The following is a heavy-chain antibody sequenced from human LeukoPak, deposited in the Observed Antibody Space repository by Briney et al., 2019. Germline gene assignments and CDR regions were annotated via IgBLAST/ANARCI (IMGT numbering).Heavy chain of an antibody. CDR3: ARADYYGSGEPVWFDP. J-gene: IGHJ5*02. CDR2: IYYSGST. D-gene: IGHD3-10*01. CDR1: GGSISSYY. V-gene: IGHV4-59*08. Sequence: SETLSLTCTVSGGSISSYYWSWIRQPPGKGLEWTGYIYYSGSTNYNPSLKSRVTISVDTSKNQFSLKLSSVTAADTAVYYCARADYYGSGEPVWFDPWGQGTLVTVSS.